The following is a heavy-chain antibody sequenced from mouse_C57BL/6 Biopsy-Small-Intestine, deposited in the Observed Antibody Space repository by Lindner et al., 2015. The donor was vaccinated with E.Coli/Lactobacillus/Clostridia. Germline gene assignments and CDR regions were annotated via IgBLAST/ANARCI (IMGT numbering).Heavy chain of an antibody. Sequence: EVQLQESGGGLVKPGGSLKLSCAASGFTFSSYAMSWVRQTPEKRLEWVATISDGGSYTYYPDNVKGRFTISRDNAKNNLYLQMSHLKSEDTAMYYCAREEYYGSSYYFDYWGRRHHSHSLL. D-gene: IGHD1-1*01. CDR1: GFTFSSYA. CDR2: ISDGGSYT. V-gene: IGHV5-4*01. CDR3: AREEYYGSSYYFDY. J-gene: IGHJ2*01.